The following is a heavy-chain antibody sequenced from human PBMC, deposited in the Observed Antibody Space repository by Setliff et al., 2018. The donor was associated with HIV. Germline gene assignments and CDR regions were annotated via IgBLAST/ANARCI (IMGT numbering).Heavy chain of an antibody. V-gene: IGHV3-33*08. CDR1: GLTFSSYG. J-gene: IGHJ4*02. Sequence: PGGSLRLSCASSGLTFSSYGMHWVRQAPGKGLEWVAVIWYDGSNKYYADSVKGRFTISRDNSKNSLYLQMNSLRSEDTAIYYCAKGEATLNTPLDYWGQGTLVTVSS. CDR3: AKGEATLNTPLDY. CDR2: IWYDGSNK. D-gene: IGHD1-26*01.